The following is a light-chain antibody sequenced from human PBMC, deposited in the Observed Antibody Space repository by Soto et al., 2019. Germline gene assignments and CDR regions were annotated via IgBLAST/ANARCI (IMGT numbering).Light chain of an antibody. CDR1: QSISRW. CDR2: DAS. Sequence: DIQMTQSPSTLSASIGDRVTITCRASQSISRWLAWYHQKPGKAPNLLIYDASSLESGVPSRFSGSGSGTEFTLTISSLQPDDFATYYCQQYNSYPRTFGQGTKVDIK. CDR3: QQYNSYPRT. J-gene: IGKJ1*01. V-gene: IGKV1-5*01.